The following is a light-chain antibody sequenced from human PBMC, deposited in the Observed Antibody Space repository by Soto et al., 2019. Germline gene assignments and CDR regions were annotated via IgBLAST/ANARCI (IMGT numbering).Light chain of an antibody. Sequence: QSVLTQPPSASGSPGQSVTISCTGSSSDVGGYNYVSWYQQHPVKAHKLMIYEVSKRPSGVPDRLSGSKSGNTASLTVSGLQAEDEADYYCSSYGGSNTVVFGGGTKLTVL. J-gene: IGLJ2*01. CDR2: EVS. CDR3: SSYGGSNTVV. V-gene: IGLV2-8*01. CDR1: SSDVGGYNY.